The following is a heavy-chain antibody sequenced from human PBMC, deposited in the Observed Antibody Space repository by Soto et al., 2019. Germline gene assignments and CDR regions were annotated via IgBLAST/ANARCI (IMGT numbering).Heavy chain of an antibody. V-gene: IGHV4-59*01. J-gene: IGHJ4*02. CDR1: GGSINRYY. CDR3: TRDLNRVFDF. Sequence: PSETLSLTCTVSGGSINRYYWSWIRQPPGRRLEWIGYIYYNGNIDYNPSLKSRATMSVDTSKNQFSLQLSSVTAADTAVYFCTRDLNRVFDFWGLGKLVTVSS. CDR2: IYYNGNI.